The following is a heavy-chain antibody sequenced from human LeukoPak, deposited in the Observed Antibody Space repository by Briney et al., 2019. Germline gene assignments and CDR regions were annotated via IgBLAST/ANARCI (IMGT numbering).Heavy chain of an antibody. CDR2: ISGRGGST. J-gene: IGHJ3*02. Sequence: GGSLSLSCAASGFTFSSYAMSWVRQAPGEGREWVSAISGRGGSTYYADSVKGRFTISRDNSKNTLYLQMNSLRAEDTAVYYCAKDLMQYSRSSPRRLARGAFDIWGQGTMVTVSS. D-gene: IGHD1-26*01. V-gene: IGHV3-23*01. CDR1: GFTFSSYA. CDR3: AKDLMQYSRSSPRRLARGAFDI.